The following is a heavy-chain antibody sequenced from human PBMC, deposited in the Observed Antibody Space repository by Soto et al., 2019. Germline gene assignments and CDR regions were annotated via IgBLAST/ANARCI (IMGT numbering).Heavy chain of an antibody. J-gene: IGHJ6*02. CDR1: GFTFSDYY. CDR2: ISSSGSTI. D-gene: IGHD6-13*01. CDR3: ARDFVAAAEWSYYYGMDV. V-gene: IGHV3-11*01. Sequence: PGGSLRLSCAASGFTFSDYYMSWIRQAPGKGLEWVSYISSSGSTIYYADSVKGRFTISRDNAKNSLYLQMNSLRAEDTAVYYCARDFVAAAEWSYYYGMDVWGQGTTVTVSS.